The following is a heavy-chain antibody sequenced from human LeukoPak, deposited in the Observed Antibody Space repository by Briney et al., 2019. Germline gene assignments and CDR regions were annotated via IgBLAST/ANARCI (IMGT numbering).Heavy chain of an antibody. J-gene: IGHJ4*02. V-gene: IGHV1-18*01. CDR2: ISAYNGNT. Sequence: GASVKVSSKASGYTFTSYGISWVRQAPGQGLEWMGWISAYNGNTNYAQKLQGRVTMTTDTSTSTAYMELRSLRSDDTAVYYCARQDYYDSSGYYYPTFDYWGQGTLVTVSS. D-gene: IGHD3-22*01. CDR1: GYTFTSYG. CDR3: ARQDYYDSSGYYYPTFDY.